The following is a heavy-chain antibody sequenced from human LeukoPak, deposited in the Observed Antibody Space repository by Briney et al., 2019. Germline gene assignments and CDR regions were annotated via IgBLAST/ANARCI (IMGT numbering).Heavy chain of an antibody. CDR1: GGSFSGYY. Sequence: TSETLSLTCAVYGGSFSGYYWSWIRQPPGKGLEWIGEINHSGSTNYNPSLKSRVTISVDTSKNQISLKLSSVSASDTAVYYCVRQIGYTRGWAWMGFDYWGQGTLVTVSS. D-gene: IGHD5-12*01. J-gene: IGHJ4*02. CDR3: VRQIGYTRGWAWMGFDY. CDR2: INHSGST. V-gene: IGHV4-34*01.